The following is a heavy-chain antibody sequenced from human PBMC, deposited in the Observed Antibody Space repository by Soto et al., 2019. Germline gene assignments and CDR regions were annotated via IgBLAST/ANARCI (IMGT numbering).Heavy chain of an antibody. Sequence: SETLSLTCAVFGGSFNDYYYSWIRQSPGMGLERIGEISHSGNTIYNPSLKNRVTISVDASKRQFSLRLNSVTAADTAIYYCASGRDYTWTLGGQGCLVTVSS. J-gene: IGHJ4*02. CDR3: ASGRDYTWTL. CDR2: ISHSGNT. D-gene: IGHD3-3*01. V-gene: IGHV4-34*01. CDR1: GGSFNDYY.